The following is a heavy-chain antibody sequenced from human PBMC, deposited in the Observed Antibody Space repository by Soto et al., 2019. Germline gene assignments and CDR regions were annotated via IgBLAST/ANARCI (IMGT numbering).Heavy chain of an antibody. J-gene: IGHJ3*02. Sequence: GGSLRLSCAASGFTFDDYAMHWVRQAPGKGLEWVSGISWNSGTIVYADSVKGRFTISRDDSKNTTYLQISSLKTEDTAVYYCTRHRIIWANHMTTVISNDGFDIWGQGTMVTVSS. CDR1: GFTFDDYA. CDR3: TRHRIIWANHMTTVISNDGFDI. CDR2: ISWNSGTI. D-gene: IGHD4-17*01. V-gene: IGHV3-9*01.